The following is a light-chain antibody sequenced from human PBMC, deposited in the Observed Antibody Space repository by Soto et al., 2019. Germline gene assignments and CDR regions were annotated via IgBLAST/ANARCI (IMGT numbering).Light chain of an antibody. CDR2: EGS. V-gene: IGLV2-23*01. Sequence: SAPDQPAPVSGSPGQSITLSLRGNSKDVGFYNLVSWYQQYPDKVPKLMIFEGSKRPAGVSNRFSGSKSGNTASLTISGLQAEDEADYYCFSYSTSGTYVFGTGTKVTVL. J-gene: IGLJ1*01. CDR1: SKDVGFYNL. CDR3: FSYSTSGTYV.